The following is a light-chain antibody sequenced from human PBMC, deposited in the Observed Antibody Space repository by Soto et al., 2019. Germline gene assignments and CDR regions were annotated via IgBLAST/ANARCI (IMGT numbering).Light chain of an antibody. V-gene: IGLV2-11*01. Sequence: QSALTQPHSVSGSPGQSVTISCTGTSVDVGAYDFVSWYQQHPGKAPKLLIYVVSGRPSGVPHRFSGSKSGNAASLTISGLQAEDEADYYCSSFTTSNTYVFGTGTKLTVL. J-gene: IGLJ1*01. CDR3: SSFTTSNTYV. CDR1: SVDVGAYDF. CDR2: VVS.